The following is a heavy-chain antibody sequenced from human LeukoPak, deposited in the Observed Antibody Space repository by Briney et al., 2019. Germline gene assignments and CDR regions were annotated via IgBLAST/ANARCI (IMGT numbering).Heavy chain of an antibody. V-gene: IGHV5-51*01. Sequence: GESLKISCKGSGYIFTNYWIGWVRQMPGKGLECMGIIYPSDSDTRHSPSFQGQVTISADKSISTAYLQWSSLKASDTAMYYCARWSSSSPPTDAFDIWGQGTMVTVSS. CDR1: GYIFTNYW. CDR3: ARWSSSSPPTDAFDI. CDR2: IYPSDSDT. J-gene: IGHJ3*02. D-gene: IGHD2-2*01.